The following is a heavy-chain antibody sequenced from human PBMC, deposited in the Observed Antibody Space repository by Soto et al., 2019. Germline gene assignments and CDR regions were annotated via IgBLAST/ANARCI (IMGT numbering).Heavy chain of an antibody. J-gene: IGHJ6*02. CDR1: GFTFSSYG. CDR3: AKDRYYDSLGSDYYYYGMDV. Sequence: GGSLRLSCAASGFTFSSYGMHWVRQAPGKGLEWVAVISYDGSNKYYADSVKGRFTISRDNSKNTLYLQMNSLRAEDTAVYYCAKDRYYDSLGSDYYYYGMDVWGQGTTVTVSS. V-gene: IGHV3-30*18. CDR2: ISYDGSNK. D-gene: IGHD3-3*01.